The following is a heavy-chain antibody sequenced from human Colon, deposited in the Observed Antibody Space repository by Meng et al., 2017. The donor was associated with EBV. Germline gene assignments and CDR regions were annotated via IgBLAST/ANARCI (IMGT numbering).Heavy chain of an antibody. D-gene: IGHD3-10*01. Sequence: QVQLHESGPGLVKPSQTLSLTCTVSGGSISSGGYYWSWIRQHPGKGLEWIGYIHSSGSTYYNPSLRSRLTISVDTSKNQFSLKLSSVTAADTAVYYCARASYGSGSPLGESWFDPWGQGTLVTVSS. V-gene: IGHV4-31*03. CDR1: GGSISSGGYY. CDR3: ARASYGSGSPLGESWFDP. CDR2: IHSSGST. J-gene: IGHJ5*02.